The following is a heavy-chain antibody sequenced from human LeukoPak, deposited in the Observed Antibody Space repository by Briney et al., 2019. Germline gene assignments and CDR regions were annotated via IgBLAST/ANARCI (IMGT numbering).Heavy chain of an antibody. CDR3: TKYSGRIDY. Sequence: GRSLRLSCTSSGFTFGDYAMSWFRQAPGKGLEWVAFIRSKAYGGTTEYAASVKGRFTISRDDSKSIACLQMNSLKTEDTAVYYCTKYSGRIDYWGQGTLVTVSS. D-gene: IGHD5-18*01. CDR1: GFTFGDYA. J-gene: IGHJ4*02. CDR2: IRSKAYGGTT. V-gene: IGHV3-49*03.